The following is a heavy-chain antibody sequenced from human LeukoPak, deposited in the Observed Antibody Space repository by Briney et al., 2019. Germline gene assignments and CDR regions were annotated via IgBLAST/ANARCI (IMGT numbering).Heavy chain of an antibody. Sequence: GGSLRLSCAASGFILSDHYIDWARQAPGKGLEWVAVISNDGITRFYATSVKGRCTISRDDSKNTVYLQLSSLRVEDTAVYYCVREGYYDSGGPFSGYFDYWGRGDLVTVSS. J-gene: IGHJ4*02. V-gene: IGHV3-30*03. D-gene: IGHD3-22*01. CDR1: GFILSDHY. CDR3: VREGYYDSGGPFSGYFDY. CDR2: ISNDGITR.